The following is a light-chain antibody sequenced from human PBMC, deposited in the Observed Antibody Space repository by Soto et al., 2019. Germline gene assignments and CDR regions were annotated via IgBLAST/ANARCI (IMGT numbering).Light chain of an antibody. CDR3: QHRGSWPIT. CDR2: DAS. V-gene: IGKV3-11*01. CDR1: QSVSTY. J-gene: IGKJ5*01. Sequence: EIVLTQSPATLSLSPGEGATLSCRASQSVSTYLAWYQQKPGKAPRLLIYDASNRATGIPARFSGSGYGTDFTLTISSLEPEDFAVYYCQHRGSWPITFGQGTRLEIK.